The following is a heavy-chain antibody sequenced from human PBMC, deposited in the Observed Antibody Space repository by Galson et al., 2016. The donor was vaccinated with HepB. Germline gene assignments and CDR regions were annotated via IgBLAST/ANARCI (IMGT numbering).Heavy chain of an antibody. CDR2: ISNSGGTT. V-gene: IGHV3-23*01. J-gene: IGHJ1*01. CDR3: ANSYCTGTACYRWHF. Sequence: PLRLSCAASGFTFSSYAMSWVRQSPGKGLEWVSSISNSGGTTHYADSVQRRFTISRDNSKNTLYLQMNSLTAADAALYYCANSYCTGTACYRWHFRGQGTLVTVSP. D-gene: IGHD1-1*01. CDR1: GFTFSSYA.